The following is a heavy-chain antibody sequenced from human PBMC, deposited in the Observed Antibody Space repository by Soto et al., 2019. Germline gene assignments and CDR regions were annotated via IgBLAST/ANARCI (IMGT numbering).Heavy chain of an antibody. J-gene: IGHJ4*02. D-gene: IGHD1-1*01. CDR2: INYSGGST. CDR1: GFTFSTYA. V-gene: IGHV3-23*01. Sequence: VLLLESGGGLVQPGGSLIISCAASGFTFSTYAMGWVRQAPGKGLEWVSLINYSGGSTYYADSVKGRFTISRDNSKNTLYLQMSRLRADDTAVYFCATQDFRGTTGTTWGQGTLVTVSS. CDR3: ATQDFRGTTGTT.